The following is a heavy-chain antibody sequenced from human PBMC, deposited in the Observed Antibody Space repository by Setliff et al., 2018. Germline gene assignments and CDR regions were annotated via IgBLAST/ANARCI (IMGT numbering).Heavy chain of an antibody. CDR3: AKVGIFGGGYFDL. D-gene: IGHD3-3*01. J-gene: IGHJ4*02. CDR1: GFTFSTYS. CDR2: ISGDSLYI. Sequence: PGGSLRLSCAASGFTFSTYSMSWVRQAPGKGPQWVSAISGDSLYICYTDSVKGRFTISRDNSKNTLYLQMHNLRAEDTAVYYCAKVGIFGGGYFDLWGLGTLVTISS. V-gene: IGHV3-23*01.